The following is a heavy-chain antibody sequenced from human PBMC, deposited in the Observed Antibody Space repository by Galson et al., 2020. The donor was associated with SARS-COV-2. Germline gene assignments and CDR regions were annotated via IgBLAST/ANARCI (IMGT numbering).Heavy chain of an antibody. D-gene: IGHD3-22*01. V-gene: IGHV3-30*04. Sequence: GGSLRLSCAASGFTFSSYAMHWVRQAPGKGLEWVALISYDGNNKYYADSVKGRFTISRDNSENTVSLQMDSLRPEDTAVYYCATGTYYYDTSGYSSYFDYWGQGTLVTVSS. CDR2: ISYDGNNK. J-gene: IGHJ4*02. CDR1: GFTFSSYA. CDR3: ATGTYYYDTSGYSSYFDY.